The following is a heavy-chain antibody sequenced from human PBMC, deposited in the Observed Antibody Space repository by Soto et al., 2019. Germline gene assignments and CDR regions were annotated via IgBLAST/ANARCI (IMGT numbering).Heavy chain of an antibody. V-gene: IGHV4-59*01. Sequence: TLSLTCTVSGGSISSYYWSWIRQPPGKGLEWIGYIYYSGSTNYNPSLKSRVTISVDTSKNQFSLKLSSVTAADTAVYYCARADEYYYDSSGPSYAFDIWGQGTMVTVSS. CDR3: ARADEYYYDSSGPSYAFDI. CDR1: GGSISSYY. J-gene: IGHJ3*02. CDR2: IYYSGST. D-gene: IGHD3-22*01.